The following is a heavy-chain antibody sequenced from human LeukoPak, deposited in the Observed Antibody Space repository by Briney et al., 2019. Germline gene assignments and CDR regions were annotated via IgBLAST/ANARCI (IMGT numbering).Heavy chain of an antibody. V-gene: IGHV4-34*01. CDR1: GGSLSGYY. CDR2: INHSGST. CDR3: ARDRGEYYYDSSGYPDAFDI. Sequence: PSETLSLTCAVYGGSLSGYYWSWIRQPPGKGLEWIGEINHSGSTNYNPSLKSRVTISVDTSKNQFSLKLSSVTAADTAVYYCARDRGEYYYDSSGYPDAFDIWGQGTMVTVSS. J-gene: IGHJ3*02. D-gene: IGHD3-22*01.